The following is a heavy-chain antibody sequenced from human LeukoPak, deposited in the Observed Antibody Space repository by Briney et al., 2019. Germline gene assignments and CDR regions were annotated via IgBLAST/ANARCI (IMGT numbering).Heavy chain of an antibody. V-gene: IGHV3-53*01. CDR2: IYSGGST. D-gene: IGHD5/OR15-5a*01. Sequence: TGGDLRLSCAASGFTFSSNYMKCVRQAPGKGLEWVSIIYSGGSTFYADSVKGRFTISRDNSKNTLHLQMNSLRAEDTAVYYCARSNDAFDIWGQGTMVTVSS. CDR1: GFTFSSNY. CDR3: ARSNDAFDI. J-gene: IGHJ3*02.